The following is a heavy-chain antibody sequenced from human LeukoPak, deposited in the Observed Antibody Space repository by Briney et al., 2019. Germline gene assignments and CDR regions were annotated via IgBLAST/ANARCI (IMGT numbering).Heavy chain of an antibody. CDR1: GYTFTSYY. V-gene: IGHV1-46*01. CDR3: ARDVRMAIPSGGY. D-gene: IGHD2-2*02. J-gene: IGHJ4*02. Sequence: ASVKVSCKKSGYTFTSYYINWGRQAPGQGLEWMGIINPSSGATNYAQKFQGRVTMTRDTSTSTVYMELSSQRSEDTAVYYCARDVRMAIPSGGYWGQGTLVTVSS. CDR2: INPSSGAT.